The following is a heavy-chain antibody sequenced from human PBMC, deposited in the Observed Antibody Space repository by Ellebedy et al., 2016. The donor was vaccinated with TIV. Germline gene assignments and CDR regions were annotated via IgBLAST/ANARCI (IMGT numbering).Heavy chain of an antibody. CDR1: GFTFSSYV. D-gene: IGHD4-23*01. J-gene: IGHJ4*02. V-gene: IGHV3-30*01. CDR2: VSNDGRKK. CDR3: AKALVRDDYFDY. Sequence: GGSLRLSXKVSGFTFSSYVVHWVRQAPGKGLEWVALVSNDGRKKYYADSVEGRFTISRDNSKDTLYLQMNTLNVEDTAVYYCAKALVRDDYFDYWGQGTLVTVSS.